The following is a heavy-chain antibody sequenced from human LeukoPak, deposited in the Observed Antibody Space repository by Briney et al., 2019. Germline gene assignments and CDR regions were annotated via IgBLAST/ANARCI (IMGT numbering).Heavy chain of an antibody. V-gene: IGHV4-59*01. J-gene: IGHJ2*01. D-gene: IGHD6-19*01. CDR2: IYYSGST. Sequence: PSETLSLTCTVSGGSISSYYWSWIRQPPGKGLEWIGYIYYSGSTNYNPSLKSRVTISVDTSKNQFSLKLSSVTAAVTAVYYCARDFSGWFDMYFDLWGRGTLVTVSS. CDR3: ARDFSGWFDMYFDL. CDR1: GGSISSYY.